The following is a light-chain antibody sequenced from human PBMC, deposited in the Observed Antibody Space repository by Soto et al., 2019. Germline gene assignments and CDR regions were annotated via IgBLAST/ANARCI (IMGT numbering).Light chain of an antibody. CDR2: DVS. J-gene: IGLJ1*01. CDR3: RSYTSSSTLDV. Sequence: SALTQPASVSGSPGQSITISCTGTSGDVGAYNFVSWYQQHPGKAPKLMIYDVSNRPSGVSNRFSGSKSGNTASLTISGLQAEDEADYYCRSYTSSSTLDVFGTGTKVTVL. V-gene: IGLV2-14*03. CDR1: SGDVGAYNF.